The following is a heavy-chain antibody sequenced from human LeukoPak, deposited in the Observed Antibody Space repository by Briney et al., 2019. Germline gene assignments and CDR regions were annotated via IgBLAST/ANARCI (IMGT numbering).Heavy chain of an antibody. Sequence: PSETLSLTCTVSGGSISSYYWSWIRQPPGKGLEWIGYIYYSGSTNYNPSLKSRVTISVDTSKNQFSLKLSSVTAADTAVYYCARNPYYYDSSGPGNWFDPWGQGTLVTVSS. V-gene: IGHV4-59*08. CDR2: IYYSGST. CDR1: GGSISSYY. CDR3: ARNPYYYDSSGPGNWFDP. D-gene: IGHD3-22*01. J-gene: IGHJ5*02.